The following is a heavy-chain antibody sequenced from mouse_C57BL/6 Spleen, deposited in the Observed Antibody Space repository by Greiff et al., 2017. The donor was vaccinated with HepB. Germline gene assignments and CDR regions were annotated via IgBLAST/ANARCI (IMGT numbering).Heavy chain of an antibody. CDR1: GYTFTSYW. CDR3: ARAPPSEPDYFDY. Sequence: QVQLQQSGAELVKPGASVKLSCKASGYTFTSYWMHWVKQRPGQGLEWIGMIHPNSGSTNYNEKFKSKATLTVDKSSSTAYMQLSSLTSEDSAVYYCARAPPSEPDYFDYWGQGTTLTVSS. J-gene: IGHJ2*01. V-gene: IGHV1-64*01. CDR2: IHPNSGST.